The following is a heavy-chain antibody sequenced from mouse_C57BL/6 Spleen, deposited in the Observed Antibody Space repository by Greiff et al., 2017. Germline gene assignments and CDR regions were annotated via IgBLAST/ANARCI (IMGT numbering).Heavy chain of an antibody. CDR1: GFTFSSYT. Sequence: EVQRVESGGGLVKPGGSLKLSCAASGFTFSSYTMSWVRQTPEKRLEWVATISGGGGNTYYPDSVKGRFTISRDDAKNTLYLQMSSLRSEDTALYYCARLGPDYYGSSPYWYFDVWGTGTTVTVSS. D-gene: IGHD1-1*01. V-gene: IGHV5-9*01. CDR3: ARLGPDYYGSSPYWYFDV. J-gene: IGHJ1*03. CDR2: ISGGGGNT.